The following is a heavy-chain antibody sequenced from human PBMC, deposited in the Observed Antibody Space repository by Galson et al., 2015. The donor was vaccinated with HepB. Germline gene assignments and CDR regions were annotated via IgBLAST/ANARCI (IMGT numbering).Heavy chain of an antibody. Sequence: SLRLSCAASGFTFSSYSMNWVRQAPGKGLEWVSSISSSSSYIYYADSVKGRFTISRDNAKNSLYLQMNSLRAEDTAVYYCARDPRGIAVAGNLEPDYWGQGTLVTVSS. CDR3: ARDPRGIAVAGNLEPDY. V-gene: IGHV3-21*01. CDR2: ISSSSSYI. CDR1: GFTFSSYS. D-gene: IGHD6-19*01. J-gene: IGHJ4*02.